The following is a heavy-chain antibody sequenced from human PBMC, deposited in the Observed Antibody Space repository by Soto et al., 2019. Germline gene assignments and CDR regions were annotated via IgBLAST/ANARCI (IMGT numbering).Heavy chain of an antibody. CDR1: GYTFTGYY. D-gene: IGHD3-10*01. V-gene: IGHV1-2*04. CDR2: INPNSGGT. CDR3: ARGLWFGEPHYYYYGMDV. J-gene: IGHJ6*02. Sequence: ASVKVSCKASGYTFTGYYMHWVRQAPGQGLEWMGWINPNSGGTNYAQKFQGWVTMTRDTSISTAYMELSRLRSDDTAVYYCARGLWFGEPHYYYYGMDVWGQGTTVTVSS.